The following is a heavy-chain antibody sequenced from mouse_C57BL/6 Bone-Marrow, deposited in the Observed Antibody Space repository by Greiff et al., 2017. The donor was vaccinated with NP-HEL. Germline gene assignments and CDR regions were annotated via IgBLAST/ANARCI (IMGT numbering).Heavy chain of an antibody. CDR3: ARDPIYDGYSWFAY. V-gene: IGHV3-6*01. D-gene: IGHD2-3*01. J-gene: IGHJ3*01. CDR1: GYSITSGYY. Sequence: EVKLMESGPGLVKPSQSLSLTCSVTGYSITSGYYWNWIRQFPGNKLEWMGYISYDGSNNYNPSLKNRISITRDTSKNQFFLKLNSVTTEDTATYYCARDPIYDGYSWFAYWGQGTLVTVSA. CDR2: ISYDGSN.